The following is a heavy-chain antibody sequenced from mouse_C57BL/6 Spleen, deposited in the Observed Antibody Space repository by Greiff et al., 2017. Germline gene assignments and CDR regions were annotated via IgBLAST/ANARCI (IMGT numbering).Heavy chain of an antibody. V-gene: IGHV14-1*01. J-gene: IGHJ4*01. Sequence: VQLQQSGAELVRPGASVKLSCTASGFNIKDYYMHWVKQRPEEGLEWIGRIDRGDGDTEYAPKFEGKATMTADTSSNTAYLQLSSLTSEDTAVYYCTTPTVGAMDCWGQGTSVTVSS. D-gene: IGHD1-1*01. CDR2: IDRGDGDT. CDR1: GFNIKDYY. CDR3: TTPTVGAMDC.